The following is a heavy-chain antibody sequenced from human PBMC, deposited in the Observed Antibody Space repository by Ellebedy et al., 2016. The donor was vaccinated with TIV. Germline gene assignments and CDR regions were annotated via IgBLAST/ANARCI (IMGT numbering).Heavy chain of an antibody. J-gene: IGHJ4*02. D-gene: IGHD2-8*01. CDR1: GYTFTGYY. V-gene: IGHV1-2*02. CDR2: ISPNTGVT. Sequence: AASVKVSCKASGYTFTGYYMHWVRQAPGQGLEWMGWISPNTGVTNYAQKFQGRVTITRDTSIRPAYMELSRLRSDTTDVYYCARGVNIDGPNVANILDYWGQGTLVTVSS. CDR3: ARGVNIDGPNVANILDY.